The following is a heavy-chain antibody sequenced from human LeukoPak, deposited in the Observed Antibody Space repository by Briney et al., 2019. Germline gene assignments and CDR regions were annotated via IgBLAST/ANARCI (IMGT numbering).Heavy chain of an antibody. J-gene: IGHJ4*02. V-gene: IGHV3-30-3*01. D-gene: IGHD3-22*01. CDR2: ISYDGSNK. CDR3: ARDSYYYDSSGYYHFDY. Sequence: PGRSLRLSCAASGFTFSSYAMHWVRQAPGKGLEWVAVISYDGSNKYYADSVKGRFTISRDNSKNTLYLQMNSLRAEDTAVYYCARDSYYYDSSGYYHFDYWGQGTLVTVSS. CDR1: GFTFSSYA.